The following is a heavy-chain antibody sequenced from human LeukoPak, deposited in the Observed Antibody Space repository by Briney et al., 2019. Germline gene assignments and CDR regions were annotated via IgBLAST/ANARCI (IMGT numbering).Heavy chain of an antibody. D-gene: IGHD3-10*01. J-gene: IGHJ4*02. CDR2: ISYDGSNK. V-gene: IGHV3-30-3*01. CDR3: ARALGELLWFGELFLDY. CDR1: GFTFSSYA. Sequence: QAGRSPRLSCAASGFTFSSYAMHWVRQAPGKGLEWVAVISYDGSNKYYADSVKGRFTISRDNSKNTLYLQMNSLRAEDTAVYYCARALGELLWFGELFLDYWGQGTLVTVSS.